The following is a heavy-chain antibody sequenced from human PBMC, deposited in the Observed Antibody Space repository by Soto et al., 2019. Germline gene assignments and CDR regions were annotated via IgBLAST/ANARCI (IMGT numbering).Heavy chain of an antibody. CDR1: GFTFSGYG. CDR2: ISYDGSNK. CDR3: AKDLDYGFMDF. J-gene: IGHJ6*03. V-gene: IGHV3-30*18. D-gene: IGHD4-17*01. Sequence: QVQLVESGGGVVQPGRSLRLSCAASGFTFSGYGMHWVRQAPGKGLEWVAIISYDGSNKYYADSVKGRFTISRDNSKNTLYLQMNSLRAEDTAVYYCAKDLDYGFMDFWGKGTTVTVSS.